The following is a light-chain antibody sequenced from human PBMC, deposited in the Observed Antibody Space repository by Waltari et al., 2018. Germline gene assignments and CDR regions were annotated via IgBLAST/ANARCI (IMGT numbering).Light chain of an antibody. V-gene: IGKV4-1*01. Sequence: DIVMTQSPDSLAVSLGERATINCKSSQSVLLSSNNRNYLTWYQQKPGQPPKLLIYWATTRESGVPGRFSGSGSGTDFTLTISSLQAEDVAVYYCQQSYTSPFTFGGGTKV. J-gene: IGKJ4*01. CDR1: QSVLLSSNNRNY. CDR3: QQSYTSPFT. CDR2: WAT.